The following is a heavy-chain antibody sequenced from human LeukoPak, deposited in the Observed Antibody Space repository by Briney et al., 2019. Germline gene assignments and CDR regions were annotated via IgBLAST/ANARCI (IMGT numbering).Heavy chain of an antibody. CDR3: ARGHWYFDL. CDR2: IYISGST. J-gene: IGHJ2*01. Sequence: KPSETLSLTCTVSGGSISNYWSWIRQPAGKGLEWIGRIYISGSTNYNPSLKSRVTISVDTSKNQFSLKLSSVTAADTAVYYCARGHWYFDLWGRGTLVTVSS. V-gene: IGHV4-4*07. CDR1: GGSISNY.